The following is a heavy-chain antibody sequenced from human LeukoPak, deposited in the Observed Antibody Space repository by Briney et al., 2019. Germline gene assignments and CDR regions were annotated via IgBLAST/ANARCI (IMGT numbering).Heavy chain of an antibody. D-gene: IGHD4/OR15-4a*01. V-gene: IGHV3-7*01. J-gene: IGHJ4*02. CDR2: IKQDGNEK. Sequence: GGSLRLSCVASGFRFNTYWMSWLRQAPGKGLEWVANIKQDGNEKYYADSVKGRFTIYRDNGKNSLDLQMNSLRADDTAVYYCARDTLGEGEDANYAVYYFDYWGQGTVVTVSS. CDR3: ARDTLGEGEDANYAVYYFDY. CDR1: GFRFNTYW.